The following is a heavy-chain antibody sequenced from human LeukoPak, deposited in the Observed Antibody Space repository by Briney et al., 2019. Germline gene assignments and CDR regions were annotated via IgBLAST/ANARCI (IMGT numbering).Heavy chain of an antibody. D-gene: IGHD5-12*01. V-gene: IGHV1-18*01. CDR1: GGTFINYA. J-gene: IGHJ6*03. Sequence: GASVKVSCKASGGTFINYAIGWVRQAPGQGLEWMGWISAYNGKTNYAQKLQGRVTMTTDTSTSTAYMELRSLRSDDTAVYYCARGAVVATNRDYYYYYMDVWGKGTTVTVSS. CDR3: ARGAVVATNRDYYYYYMDV. CDR2: ISAYNGKT.